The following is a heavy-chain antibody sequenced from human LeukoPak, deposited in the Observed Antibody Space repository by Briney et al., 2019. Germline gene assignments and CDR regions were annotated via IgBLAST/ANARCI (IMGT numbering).Heavy chain of an antibody. CDR2: IYYSGST. V-gene: IGHV4-59*12. D-gene: IGHD6-13*01. Sequence: SETLSLTCTVSGGSISHYFWSWIRQPPGKPLEWIGYIYYSGSTNYNPSLKSRLTISVDTSKNQFSLKLSSVTAADTAVYYCARGSGYSSSWYLYYFDYWGQGTLVTVSS. CDR1: GGSISHYF. J-gene: IGHJ4*02. CDR3: ARGSGYSSSWYLYYFDY.